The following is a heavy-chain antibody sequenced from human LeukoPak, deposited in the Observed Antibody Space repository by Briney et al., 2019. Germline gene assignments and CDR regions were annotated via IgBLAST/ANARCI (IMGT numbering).Heavy chain of an antibody. CDR2: IWYDGGNK. CDR1: GFTFSSYG. CDR3: ARDGTYSSLGLN. V-gene: IGHV3-33*01. Sequence: GGSLRLSCAASGFTFSSYGMHWVRQAPGKGLEWVAVIWYDGGNKYHADSVKGRFTISRDNSKNTLYLQMNSLRAEDTAVYYCARDGTYSSLGLNWGQGTLVTVSS. J-gene: IGHJ4*02. D-gene: IGHD6-6*01.